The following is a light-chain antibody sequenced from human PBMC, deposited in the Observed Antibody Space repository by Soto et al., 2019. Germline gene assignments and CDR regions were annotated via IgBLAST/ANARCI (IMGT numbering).Light chain of an antibody. V-gene: IGKV1-12*01. CDR3: QQANSFLALT. J-gene: IGKJ4*01. Sequence: DIQMTQSPSSVSASVGDRITITCRASQDISTWLAWYQQKPGKAPNLLIYAASSLQSGVTSRFSGSGSGTEFTLTISSLQPEDFATYYCQQANSFLALTFGGGTKVEI. CDR2: AAS. CDR1: QDISTW.